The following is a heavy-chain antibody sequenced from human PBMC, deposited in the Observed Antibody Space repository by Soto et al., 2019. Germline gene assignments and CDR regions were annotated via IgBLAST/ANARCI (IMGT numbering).Heavy chain of an antibody. Sequence: QVQLVQSGTEVKEPGASVKVSCKASGYTFTGYYIHWVRQVPGQGLEWMGWINPDSGGTNITQKFQGRLTMTRDTSISTAYMELRRVRSEDSTVYYCGWFGGKYDFWGQGSLVTVSS. CDR3: GWFGGKYDF. J-gene: IGHJ4*02. CDR2: INPDSGGT. CDR1: GYTFTGYY. D-gene: IGHD3-3*01. V-gene: IGHV1-2*02.